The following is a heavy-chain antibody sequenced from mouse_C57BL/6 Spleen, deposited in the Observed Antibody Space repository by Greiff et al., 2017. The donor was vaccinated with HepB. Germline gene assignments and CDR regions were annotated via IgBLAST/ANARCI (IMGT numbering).Heavy chain of an antibody. J-gene: IGHJ4*01. Sequence: EVHLVESGGGLVQPGGSLSLSCAASGFTFTDYYMSWVRQPPGKALEWLGFIRNKANGYTTEYSASVKGRFTISRDNSQSILYLQMNALRAEDSATYYCASFYYYGPYYAMDYWGQGTSVTVSS. V-gene: IGHV7-3*01. CDR1: GFTFTDYY. CDR2: IRNKANGYTT. CDR3: ASFYYYGPYYAMDY. D-gene: IGHD1-1*01.